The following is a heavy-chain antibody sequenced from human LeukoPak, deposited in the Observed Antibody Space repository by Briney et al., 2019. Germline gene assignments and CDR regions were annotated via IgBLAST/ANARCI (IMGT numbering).Heavy chain of an antibody. CDR1: GFTFSTYS. D-gene: IGHD3-16*01. Sequence: GGSLRLSCAASGFTFSTYSMNWVRQTPGKGLEWVSSISSSSRYIYYADSVKGRFTISRDNAKNSLCLQMSSLRAEDTAVYYCARDLGSCFDYWGQGTLVTVSS. V-gene: IGHV3-21*01. CDR3: ARDLGSCFDY. CDR2: ISSSSRYI. J-gene: IGHJ4*02.